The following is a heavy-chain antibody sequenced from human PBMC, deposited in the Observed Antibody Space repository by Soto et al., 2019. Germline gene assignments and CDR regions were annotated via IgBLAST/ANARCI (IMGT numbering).Heavy chain of an antibody. J-gene: IGHJ4*02. Sequence: EVQLVESGGGLVQPGGSLRLSCAASGFTVSSNYMSWFRQAPGKGLEWVSVIYSGGSTYYADSVKGRFTISRHNSKNTLYLQMNSLRAEDTAVYYCARDLWLRGCNNGVCPQDWGQGTLVTVSS. CDR3: ARDLWLRGCNNGVCPQD. CDR2: IYSGGST. CDR1: GFTVSSNY. D-gene: IGHD2-8*01. V-gene: IGHV3-53*04.